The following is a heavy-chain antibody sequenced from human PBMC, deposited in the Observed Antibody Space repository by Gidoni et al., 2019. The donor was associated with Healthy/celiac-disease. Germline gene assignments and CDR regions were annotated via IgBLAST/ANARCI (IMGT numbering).Heavy chain of an antibody. Sequence: QVTLKESGPVLVKPTETLPMTCTVSGFSLSNARMGVSWIRQPPGKALEWLAHIFSNDEKSYSTSLKSRLTISKDTSKSQVVLTMTNMDPVDTATYYCARIRHYDILTGSLDYWGQGTLVTVSS. CDR2: IFSNDEK. CDR3: ARIRHYDILTGSLDY. J-gene: IGHJ4*02. CDR1: GFSLSNARMG. D-gene: IGHD3-9*01. V-gene: IGHV2-26*01.